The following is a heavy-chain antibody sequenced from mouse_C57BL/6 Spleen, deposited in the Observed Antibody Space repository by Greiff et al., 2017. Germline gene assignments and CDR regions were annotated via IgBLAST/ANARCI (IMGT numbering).Heavy chain of an antibody. Sequence: VQLQQSGAELVRPGASVTLSCKASGYTFTDYEMHWVKQTPVHGLEWIGAIDPETGGTAYNQKFKGKAILTADKSSSTAYMELRSLTSEDSAVYYCTSHFPSYGYYLDYWGQGTTLTVSS. CDR2: IDPETGGT. D-gene: IGHD1-2*01. J-gene: IGHJ2*01. CDR1: GYTFTDYE. CDR3: TSHFPSYGYYLDY. V-gene: IGHV1-15*01.